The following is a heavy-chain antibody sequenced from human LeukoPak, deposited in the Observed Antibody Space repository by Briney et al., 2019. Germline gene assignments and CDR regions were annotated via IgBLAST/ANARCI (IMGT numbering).Heavy chain of an antibody. CDR2: ISAYNGNT. CDR1: GYTFTSYG. V-gene: IGHV1-18*04. D-gene: IGHD4-17*01. J-gene: IGHJ4*02. Sequence: ASVKVSCKVSGYTFTSYGISWVRQAPGQGLEWMGWISAYNGNTNYAQKLQGRVTMTTDTSTSTAYMELRSLRSDDTAVYYCARAGYRVTTVTAPFDYWGQGTLVTVSS. CDR3: ARAGYRVTTVTAPFDY.